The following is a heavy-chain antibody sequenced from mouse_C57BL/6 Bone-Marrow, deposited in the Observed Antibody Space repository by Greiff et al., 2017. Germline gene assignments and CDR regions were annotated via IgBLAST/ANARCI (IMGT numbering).Heavy chain of an antibody. CDR3: ARWNYGSSYAMDY. J-gene: IGHJ4*01. CDR2: ISYSGST. D-gene: IGHD1-1*01. CDR1: GYSITSDY. Sequence: EVKVVESGPGLAKPSQTLSLTCSVTGYSITSDYWNWIRKFPGNKLEYMGYISYSGSTYYNPSLKSRISITRDTSKNQYYLQLNSVTTEDTATYYCARWNYGSSYAMDYWGQGTSVTVSS. V-gene: IGHV3-8*01.